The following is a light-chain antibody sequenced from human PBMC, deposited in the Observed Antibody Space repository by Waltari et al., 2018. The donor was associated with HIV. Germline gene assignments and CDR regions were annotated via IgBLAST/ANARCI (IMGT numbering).Light chain of an antibody. V-gene: IGKV1-39*01. CDR2: AAS. Sequence: DIQMTQSPSSLSASVGDIVTITCRASQTISSYLNWYQQKPGKAPKLLIYAASSLRSGVPSRVGGGGCGTECTLTISSLKPEEFATDYCQQSYSPLTFGGGTKVEIK. J-gene: IGKJ4*01. CDR1: QTISSY. CDR3: QQSYSPLT.